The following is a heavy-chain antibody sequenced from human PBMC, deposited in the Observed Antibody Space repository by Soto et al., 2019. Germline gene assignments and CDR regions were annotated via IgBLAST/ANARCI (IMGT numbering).Heavy chain of an antibody. CDR1: GFTISPYN. J-gene: IGHJ6*02. CDR2: ISSSSNTL. CDR3: ARRPDATIKDISYYYALDV. Sequence: GGSLRLSCAASGFTISPYNMIWVRQAPGKGLQWVSYISSSSNTLYYGDSVRGRFTISRDNAKNSLYLQMNSLRVEDTAVYYCARRPDATIKDISYYYALDVWGQGTTVTVSS. D-gene: IGHD2-2*01. V-gene: IGHV3-48*01.